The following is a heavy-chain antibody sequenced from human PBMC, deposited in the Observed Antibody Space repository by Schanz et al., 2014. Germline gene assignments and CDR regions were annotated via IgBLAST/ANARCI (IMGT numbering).Heavy chain of an antibody. V-gene: IGHV1-69*02. Sequence: QLQLVQSGAEVKKPGSSVKVSCKLSGGTFNSYTINWVRQAPGQGLEWMGRIIPILGIANYAQNFQGRVTITADKSTSTAYMELTSLRSEDTAVYYCAGTYCSSTSCYTGYYYMDVWGKGTTVTVSS. CDR2: IIPILGIA. D-gene: IGHD2-2*02. CDR1: GGTFNSYT. J-gene: IGHJ6*03. CDR3: AGTYCSSTSCYTGYYYMDV.